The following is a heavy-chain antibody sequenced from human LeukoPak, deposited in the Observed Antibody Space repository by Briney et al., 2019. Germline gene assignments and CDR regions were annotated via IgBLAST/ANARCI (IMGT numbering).Heavy chain of an antibody. CDR1: GYTFTSYD. V-gene: IGHV1-8*01. CDR3: ARGADSRWPSAAFDP. Sequence: ASVKVAWKAYGYTFTSYDINWVRQATGQGLEWMGWMSPNRGDTGDAQKCQGRVTMTRDSSISTAYMEVSSLTSEDTAVYYCARGADSRWPSAAFDPWGQGTLVTVSS. J-gene: IGHJ5*02. D-gene: IGHD6-25*01. CDR2: MSPNRGDT.